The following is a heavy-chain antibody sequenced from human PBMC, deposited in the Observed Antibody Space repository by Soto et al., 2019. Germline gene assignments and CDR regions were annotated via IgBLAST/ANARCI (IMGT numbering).Heavy chain of an antibody. Sequence: GGFLRLSCAASGFSFSSYTMNWVRQAPGQGLEWISSVTSRIATYYTDSVKGRFTISRDNAKASLYLQMDSLRAEDTAVYYCATDPGATNYWGQGTLVTVSS. CDR1: GFSFSSYT. V-gene: IGHV3-21*01. CDR3: ATDPGATNY. D-gene: IGHD1-26*01. J-gene: IGHJ4*02. CDR2: VTSRIAT.